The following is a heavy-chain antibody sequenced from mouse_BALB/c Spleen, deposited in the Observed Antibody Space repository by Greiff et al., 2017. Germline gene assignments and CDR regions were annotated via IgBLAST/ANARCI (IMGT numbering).Heavy chain of an antibody. CDR1: GFTFSSYA. Sequence: DVKLVESGGGLVKPGGSLKLSCAASGFTFSSYAMSWVRQSPEKRLEWVAEISSGGSYTYYPDTVTGRFTISRDKAKNTRYLEMSSLRSEDTAMYYCARDQGYGSAWFAYWGQGTLVTVSA. D-gene: IGHD1-1*01. J-gene: IGHJ3*01. V-gene: IGHV5-9-4*01. CDR2: ISSGGSYT. CDR3: ARDQGYGSAWFAY.